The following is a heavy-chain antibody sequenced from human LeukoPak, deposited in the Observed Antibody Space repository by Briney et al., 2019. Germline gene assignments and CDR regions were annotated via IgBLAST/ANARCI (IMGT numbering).Heavy chain of an antibody. V-gene: IGHV4-34*01. J-gene: IGHJ4*02. CDR2: INHSGST. Sequence: SETLSLTFAVYGGSFSGYYWSWIRQPPGKGLEWIGEINHSGSTNYNPSLKSRVTISVDTSKNQFSLKLSSVTAADTAVYYCARFPTYYDFWSGYATAFDYWGQGTLVTVSS. CDR3: ARFPTYYDFWSGYATAFDY. D-gene: IGHD3-3*01. CDR1: GGSFSGYY.